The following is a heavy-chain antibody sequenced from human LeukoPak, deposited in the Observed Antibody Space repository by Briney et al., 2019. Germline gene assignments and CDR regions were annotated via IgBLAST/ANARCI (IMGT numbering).Heavy chain of an antibody. CDR1: GFTFRIYA. V-gene: IGHV3-23*01. D-gene: IGHD3-22*01. CDR2: ISSSGEHT. J-gene: IGHJ4*02. CDR3: AKDRPNYHESDGHYYRRDGDY. Sequence: GGSLRLSCAASGFTFRIYAMSWVRQAPGKGLEWVSSISSSGEHTYYEDSVKGRFTISRDNSKNTLYLQMNSLRAEDTAIYYCAKDRPNYHESDGHYYRRDGDYWGQGTLVTVSS.